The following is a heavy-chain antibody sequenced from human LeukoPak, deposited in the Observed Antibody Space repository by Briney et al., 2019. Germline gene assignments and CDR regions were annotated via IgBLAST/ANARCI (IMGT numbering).Heavy chain of an antibody. CDR2: ISSDGSSK. CDR3: AKRPSDYGDYVSYFDF. V-gene: IGHV3-30*18. J-gene: IGHJ4*02. Sequence: GGSLRLSCAASGFNFRSYGMHWVRQAPGRGLEWVTFISSDGSSKDYPDSVKGRFTSSRDNSKNTLYLQMNSLRAEDTAVYYCAKRPSDYGDYVSYFDFWGQGTLVTVSS. D-gene: IGHD4-17*01. CDR1: GFNFRSYG.